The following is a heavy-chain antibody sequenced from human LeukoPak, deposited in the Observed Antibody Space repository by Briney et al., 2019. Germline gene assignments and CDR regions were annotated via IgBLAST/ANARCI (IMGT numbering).Heavy chain of an antibody. J-gene: IGHJ4*02. V-gene: IGHV3-48*04. D-gene: IGHD3-3*01. CDR1: GFTFSSYS. Sequence: GGSLRLSCAASGFTFSSYSMNWVRQAPGKGLEWVSYISSSSTIYYADSVKGRFTISRDNAKNTLDLQMNSLRAEDTAVYYCARGDFWSGYYTNDYWGQGTLVTVSS. CDR2: ISSSSTI. CDR3: ARGDFWSGYYTNDY.